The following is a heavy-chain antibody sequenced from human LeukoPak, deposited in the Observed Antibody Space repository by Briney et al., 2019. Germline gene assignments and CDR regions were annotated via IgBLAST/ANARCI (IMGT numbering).Heavy chain of an antibody. V-gene: IGHV6-1*01. D-gene: IGHD3-3*01. CDR2: TYYRSKWYN. J-gene: IGHJ4*02. Sequence: SQTLSLTCAISWDSVSRNSAAWKWIRQSPSRGLEWLGRTYYRSKWYNDYAVSVKSRITINPDTSKNQCAQPLISVSAEDTAVYGCARDALDFYSWGQGTLVTVSS. CDR3: ARDALDFYS. CDR1: WDSVSRNSAA.